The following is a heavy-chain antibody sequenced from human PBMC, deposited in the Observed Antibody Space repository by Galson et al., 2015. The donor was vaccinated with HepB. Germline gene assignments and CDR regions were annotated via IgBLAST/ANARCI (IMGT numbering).Heavy chain of an antibody. CDR2: IYYSGST. Sequence: SETLSLTCTVSGGSISSSSYYWGWIRQPPGKGLEWIGSIYYSGSTYYNPSLKSRVTISVDTSKNQFSLKLSSVTAADTAVYYCARGYTYNWNDFDPRIEGAFDPWGQGTLVTVSS. D-gene: IGHD1-20*01. CDR1: GGSISSSSYY. J-gene: IGHJ5*02. CDR3: ARGYTYNWNDFDPRIEGAFDP. V-gene: IGHV4-39*01.